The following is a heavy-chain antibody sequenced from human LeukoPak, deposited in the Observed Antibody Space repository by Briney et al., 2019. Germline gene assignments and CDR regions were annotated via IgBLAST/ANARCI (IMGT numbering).Heavy chain of an antibody. CDR1: GFTFSSYA. V-gene: IGHV3-30-3*01. Sequence: GGSLRLSCAASGFTFSSYAMHWVRQAPGKGLEWMAVMSYDGSNKYYADSVKGRFTISRDNSKNTLYLQMNSLRAEDTAVYYCARDWSSKNPFYYGMDVWGQGTTVTVSS. CDR2: MSYDGSNK. J-gene: IGHJ6*02. D-gene: IGHD4-11*01. CDR3: ARDWSSKNPFYYGMDV.